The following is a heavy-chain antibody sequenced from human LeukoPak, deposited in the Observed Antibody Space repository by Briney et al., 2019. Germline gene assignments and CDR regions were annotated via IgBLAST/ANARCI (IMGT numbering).Heavy chain of an antibody. CDR2: IIPIFGTA. CDR1: GGTFSSYA. V-gene: IGHV1-69*13. Sequence: ASVKVSCKASGGTFSSYAISWVRQAPGQGLEWMGGIIPIFGTANYAQKFQGRVTITADESTSTAYMELSSLRSEDTAAYYCATASIVVVPAKQNRNAFDIWGQGTMVTVSS. J-gene: IGHJ3*02. D-gene: IGHD2-2*01. CDR3: ATASIVVVPAKQNRNAFDI.